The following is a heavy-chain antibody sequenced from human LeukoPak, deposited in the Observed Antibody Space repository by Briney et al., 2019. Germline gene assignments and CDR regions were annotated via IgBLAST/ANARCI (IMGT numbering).Heavy chain of an antibody. CDR2: IRYDGSRK. J-gene: IGHJ4*02. CDR3: AKESEIDY. CDR1: AFTFSTYG. V-gene: IGHV3-30*02. Sequence: PGGSLRLSCAASAFTFSTYGMHWVSQAPGKGLEWVAFIRYDGSRKYYAQSVKGRFTISKDNSKNTLYLQMSSLRAEDTAVYYCAKESEIDYWGQGTLVTVSS.